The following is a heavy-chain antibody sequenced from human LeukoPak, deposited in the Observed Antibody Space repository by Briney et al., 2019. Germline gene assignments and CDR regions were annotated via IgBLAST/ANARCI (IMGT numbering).Heavy chain of an antibody. CDR2: IGYRGGSI. J-gene: IGHJ6*03. V-gene: IGHV3-23*01. CDR1: GFTFSNYA. Sequence: GSLRLSCAASGFTFSNYAMSWVRQAPGKGLEWVSIIGYRGGSIYYAYSVQGRFTISRDNSKNTLSLQMNGLRPEDTAVYYFAKSWGYTRPYYNYMDVWGKGTTVTVSS. CDR3: AKSWGYTRPYYNYMDV. D-gene: IGHD3-16*02.